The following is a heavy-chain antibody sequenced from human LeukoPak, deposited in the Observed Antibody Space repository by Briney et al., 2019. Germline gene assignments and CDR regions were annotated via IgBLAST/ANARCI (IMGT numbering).Heavy chain of an antibody. CDR1: GFTFSNYW. V-gene: IGHV3-74*01. Sequence: GGSLRFSCAASGFTFSNYWMHWVRQAPGKGLVWVSRINGDGISTGYADSVKGRFTVSRDNAKKTLYLQMNSLRAEDTAVYYCARDVGNFDYWGQGTLVTVSS. J-gene: IGHJ4*02. CDR2: INGDGIST. CDR3: ARDVGNFDY.